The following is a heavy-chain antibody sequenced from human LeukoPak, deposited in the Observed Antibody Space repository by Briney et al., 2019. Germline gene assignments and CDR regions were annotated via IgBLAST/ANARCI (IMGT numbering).Heavy chain of an antibody. CDR1: GFTFSSYA. J-gene: IGHJ4*02. Sequence: GGSLRLSCAASGFTFSSYAMSWVRQAPGKGLEWVSAISCGGSSTYYADSVKGRFTISRDNSKNTLYLQMNSLRAEDTAVYYCPTGRGYSYGPFDYWGQGTLVTVSS. CDR3: PTGRGYSYGPFDY. V-gene: IGHV3-23*01. CDR2: ISCGGSST. D-gene: IGHD5-18*01.